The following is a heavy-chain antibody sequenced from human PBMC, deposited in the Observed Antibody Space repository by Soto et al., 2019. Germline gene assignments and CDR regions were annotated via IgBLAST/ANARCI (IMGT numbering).Heavy chain of an antibody. V-gene: IGHV3-7*05. J-gene: IGHJ6*02. CDR3: ARVHGDYDRTWDYYYYGMDV. Sequence: GGSLRLSCAASGFTFSSYWMSWVRQAPGKGLEWVANIKQDGSEKYYVDSVKGRFTISRDNAKNSLYLQMNSLRAEDTAVYYCARVHGDYDRTWDYYYYGMDVWGQGTTVTVSS. CDR1: GFTFSSYW. CDR2: IKQDGSEK. D-gene: IGHD4-17*01.